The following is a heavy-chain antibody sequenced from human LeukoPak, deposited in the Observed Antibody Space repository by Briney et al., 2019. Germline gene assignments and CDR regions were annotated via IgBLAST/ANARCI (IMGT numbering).Heavy chain of an antibody. V-gene: IGHV3-23*01. CDR2: ISGSGGST. J-gene: IGHJ3*02. CDR3: AKDQWELLGGDAFDI. D-gene: IGHD1-26*01. Sequence: GGSLRLSCAASGFTFSSYSMSWVRQAPGKGLEWVSAISGSGGSTYYADSVKGRFTISRDNSKNTLYLQMNSLRAEDTAVYYCAKDQWELLGGDAFDIWGQGTMVTVSS. CDR1: GFTFSSYS.